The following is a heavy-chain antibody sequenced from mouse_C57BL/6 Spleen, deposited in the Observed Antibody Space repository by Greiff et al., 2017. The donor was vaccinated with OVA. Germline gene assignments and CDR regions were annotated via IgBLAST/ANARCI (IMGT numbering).Heavy chain of an antibody. CDR1: GYTFTSYW. CDR3: ARELDYYGSSYDWFAY. Sequence: QVQLQQSGAELVRPGSSVKLSCKASGYTFTSYWMHWVKQRPIQGLEWIGNIDPSDSETHYNQKFKDKATLTVDKSSSTAYMQLSSLTSEDSAVYYCARELDYYGSSYDWFAYWGQGTLVTVSA. J-gene: IGHJ3*01. V-gene: IGHV1-52*01. D-gene: IGHD1-1*01. CDR2: IDPSDSET.